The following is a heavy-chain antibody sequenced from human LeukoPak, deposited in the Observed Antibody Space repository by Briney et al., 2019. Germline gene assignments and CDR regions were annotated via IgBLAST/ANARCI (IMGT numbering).Heavy chain of an antibody. CDR3: ARVTWNYVPFDY. Sequence: GGSLRLSCAASGFTFSSYWMHWVRQAPGKGLVWVSRINSDGSTTTYADSVKGRFTISRDNASNTLYLQMNSLGAEDTAVYYCARVTWNYVPFDYWGQGTLVTVSS. D-gene: IGHD3-10*02. CDR1: GFTFSSYW. J-gene: IGHJ4*02. V-gene: IGHV3-74*01. CDR2: INSDGSTT.